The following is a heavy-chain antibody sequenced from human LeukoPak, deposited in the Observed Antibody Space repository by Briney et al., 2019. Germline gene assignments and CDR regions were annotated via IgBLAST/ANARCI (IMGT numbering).Heavy chain of an antibody. CDR1: GITVSNNY. V-gene: IGHV3-66*01. Sequence: GGSLRLSCAASGITVSNNYMSWVRQAPGKGLEWVSVIYSGGSTYNADSVKGRFTISRDNSKNTLYLQMNSLRAEDTAVYYCARRGYYYDSSGFDYWGQGTLVTVSS. CDR3: ARRGYYYDSSGFDY. J-gene: IGHJ4*02. CDR2: IYSGGST. D-gene: IGHD3-22*01.